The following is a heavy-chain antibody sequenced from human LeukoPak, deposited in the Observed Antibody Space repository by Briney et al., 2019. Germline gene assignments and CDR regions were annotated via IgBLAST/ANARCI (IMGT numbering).Heavy chain of an antibody. V-gene: IGHV4-31*03. J-gene: IGHJ5*02. CDR1: GGSIRSGDFY. D-gene: IGHD3-10*01. Sequence: SQTLSLTCTVSGGSIRSGDFYWSWIRQHPGKGLEWIGYIYYSGSTYYNPSLKSRVTISVDTSKNQFSLKLSSVTAADTAVYYCAREGTDPWHGALFDPWGQGTLVTVSS. CDR2: IYYSGST. CDR3: AREGTDPWHGALFDP.